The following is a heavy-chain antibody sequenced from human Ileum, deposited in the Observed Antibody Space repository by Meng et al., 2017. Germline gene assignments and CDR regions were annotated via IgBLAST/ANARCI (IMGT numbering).Heavy chain of an antibody. CDR2: IHHSGST. CDR3: ARNGDYLADH. J-gene: IGHJ4*02. Sequence: QVQLQESGPGLVKPSGTLSLTCAVSGGSISFGYWWSWVRQPPGQGLEWIGEIHHSGSTNYNPSLKSRVTLSVDNSNNQFSLSLTSVTAADTAVYYCARNGDYLADHWGQGILVTVSS. D-gene: IGHD4/OR15-4a*01. V-gene: IGHV4-4*02. CDR1: GGSISFGYW.